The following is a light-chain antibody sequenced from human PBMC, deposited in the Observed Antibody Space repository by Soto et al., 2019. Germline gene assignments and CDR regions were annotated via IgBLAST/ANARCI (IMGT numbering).Light chain of an antibody. CDR3: QQYCSTPRT. V-gene: IGKV3-20*01. CDR1: QSGSSSR. Sequence: VWPKLHVLLLLLQGARATLSCRATQSGSSSRLAWYQQKPGQAPRLLMYGASSRPSGIPARLSGSGSGTDFTLTISRLEPEDFAMYYCQQYCSTPRTFGGGTKVDIK. CDR2: GAS. J-gene: IGKJ4*01.